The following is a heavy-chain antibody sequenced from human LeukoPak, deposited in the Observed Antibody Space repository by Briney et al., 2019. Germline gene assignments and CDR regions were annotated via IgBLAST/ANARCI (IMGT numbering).Heavy chain of an antibody. CDR2: IYYSGST. V-gene: IGHV4-39*01. J-gene: IGHJ3*02. Sequence: PSETLFLTCTVSGGSISSSSYYWGWIRQPPGKGLEWIGSIYYSGSTYYNPSLKSRVTISVDTSKNQFSLKLSSVTAADTAVYYCASDLPIKAFDIWGQGTMVTVSS. CDR1: GGSISSSSYY. CDR3: ASDLPIKAFDI. D-gene: IGHD3/OR15-3a*01.